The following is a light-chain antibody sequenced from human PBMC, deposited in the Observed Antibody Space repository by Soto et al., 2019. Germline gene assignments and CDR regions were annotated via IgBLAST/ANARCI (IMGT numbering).Light chain of an antibody. Sequence: QSVLTQPPSVSGAPGQRVTISCTGSSSNIGANDDVHWYQQLPGTAPKLLIYANSNRPSGVPGRFSGSKSGTSASLAITGLQAEDEADYYCQSYDSSLSGYVFGAGTKLTVL. J-gene: IGLJ1*01. CDR2: ANS. CDR3: QSYDSSLSGYV. CDR1: SSNIGANDD. V-gene: IGLV1-40*01.